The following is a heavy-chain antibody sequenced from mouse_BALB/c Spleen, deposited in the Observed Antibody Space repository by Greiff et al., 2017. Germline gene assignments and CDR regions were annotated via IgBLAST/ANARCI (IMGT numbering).Heavy chain of an antibody. J-gene: IGHJ3*01. CDR1: GFSLTSYG. V-gene: IGHV2-9*02. CDR3: ARVYGNYGFAY. D-gene: IGHD2-1*01. Sequence: VKLMESGPGLVAPSQSLSITCTVSGFSLTSYGVHWVRQPPGKGLEWLGVIWAGGSTNYNSALMSRLSISKDNSKSKVFLKMNSLQTDDTAMYYCARVYGNYGFAYWGQGTLVTVSA. CDR2: IWAGGST.